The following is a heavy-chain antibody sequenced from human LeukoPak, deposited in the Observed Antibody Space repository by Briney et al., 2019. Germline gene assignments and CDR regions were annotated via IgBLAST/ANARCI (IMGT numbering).Heavy chain of an antibody. D-gene: IGHD4-23*01. J-gene: IGHJ4*02. CDR2: IWYGGSNK. V-gene: IGHV3-33*08. Sequence: TGGSLRLSCAASGFTFSGYGMHWVRQAPGKGLEWVAVIWYGGSNKYYADSVKGRFTISRDNSKNTLYLQMNSLRAEDTAVYYCARDQDYGGTSVDYWGQGTLVTVSS. CDR1: GFTFSGYG. CDR3: ARDQDYGGTSVDY.